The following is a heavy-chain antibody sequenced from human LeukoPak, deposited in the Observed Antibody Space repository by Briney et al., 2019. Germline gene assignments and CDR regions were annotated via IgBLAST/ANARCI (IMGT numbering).Heavy chain of an antibody. CDR1: GFTFRSYG. Sequence: PGGSLRLSCAASGFTFRSYGFHWVRQAPGKGLEWVAVISYDGSNKYYADSVKGRFTISRDNSKNTLYLQMNSLRAEDTAVYYCAEPMERDAFDIWGQGTMVTVSS. J-gene: IGHJ3*02. D-gene: IGHD1-26*01. CDR3: AEPMERDAFDI. CDR2: ISYDGSNK. V-gene: IGHV3-30*19.